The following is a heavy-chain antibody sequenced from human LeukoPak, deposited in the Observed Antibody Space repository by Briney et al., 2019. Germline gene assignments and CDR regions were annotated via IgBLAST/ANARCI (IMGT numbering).Heavy chain of an antibody. D-gene: IGHD3-16*02. CDR1: GFTFSSYG. CDR2: ISYDGSNK. J-gene: IGHJ4*02. V-gene: IGHV3-30*18. Sequence: GGSLRLSCAASGFTFSSYGMHWVRQAPGKGLEWVAVISYDGSNKYYADSVKGRFTISRDNSKNTLYLQMNSLRAEDTAVYYCAEEGDTYYDYVWGSYLEDWGQGTLVTVSS. CDR3: AEEGDTYYDYVWGSYLED.